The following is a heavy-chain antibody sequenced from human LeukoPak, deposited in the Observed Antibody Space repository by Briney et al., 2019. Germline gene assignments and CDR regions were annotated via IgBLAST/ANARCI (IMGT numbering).Heavy chain of an antibody. CDR1: GGSFSGYY. Sequence: SETLSLTCAVYGGSFSGYYWSWIRQPPGKGLEWIGEINHSGSTNYNPSLKSRVTISVDTSKNQFSLKLSSVTAADTAVYYCALARTGGYYYYYMDVWGKGTTVTVSS. J-gene: IGHJ6*03. CDR3: ALARTGGYYYYYMDV. V-gene: IGHV4-34*01. CDR2: INHSGST. D-gene: IGHD1-14*01.